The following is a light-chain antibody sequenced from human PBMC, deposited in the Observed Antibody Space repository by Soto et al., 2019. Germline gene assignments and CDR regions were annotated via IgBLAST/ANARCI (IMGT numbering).Light chain of an antibody. V-gene: IGKV3-20*01. Sequence: DIVLTQSPGTLSLSPGERATLSCSASQSVSSTFLAWYQQKPGQAPRLLIYGASSRATGIPDRFSGSGSGTDFTLTISRLEPEDFAVYFCQQYNNWPPPTFGQGTKVDVK. J-gene: IGKJ1*01. CDR3: QQYNNWPPPT. CDR1: QSVSSTF. CDR2: GAS.